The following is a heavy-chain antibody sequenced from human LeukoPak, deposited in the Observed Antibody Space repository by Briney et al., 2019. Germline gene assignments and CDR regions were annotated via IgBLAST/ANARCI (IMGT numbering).Heavy chain of an antibody. D-gene: IGHD1-26*01. CDR3: AKNREEWELLWGSFDY. V-gene: IGHV3-23*01. Sequence: GGSLRLSCAASGFTFSSCAMSWVRQAPGKGLEWVSAISGSGGSTYYADSVKGRFTISRDNSKNTLYLQMNSLRAEDTAVYYCAKNREEWELLWGSFDYWGQGTLVTVSS. CDR1: GFTFSSCA. J-gene: IGHJ4*02. CDR2: ISGSGGST.